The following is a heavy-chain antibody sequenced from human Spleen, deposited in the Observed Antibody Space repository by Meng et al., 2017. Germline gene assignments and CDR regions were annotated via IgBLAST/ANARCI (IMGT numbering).Heavy chain of an antibody. CDR1: GYTFTTFG. D-gene: IGHD3-10*01. V-gene: IGHV7-4-1*02. CDR3: ARERVTMVRGALKS. Sequence: VQSVQSCEELKNPGRSVKFSFHASGYTFTTFGINWVRRAPGPGLEWMGWINTNTANPTYDQGFTGPFNMSLNTSVSTAYLQISSLKAEDTAVYYCARERVTMVRGALKSWGQGTLVTVSS. CDR2: INTNTANP. J-gene: IGHJ5*02.